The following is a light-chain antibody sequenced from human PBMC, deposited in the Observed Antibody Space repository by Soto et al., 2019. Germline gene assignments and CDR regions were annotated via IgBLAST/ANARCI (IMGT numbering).Light chain of an antibody. Sequence: EIVLTQSPGTLSLSPGERATLSCRASQSVSSSYLAWYQQKPGQAPRLLIYGASSRATGIPDRYSGSVSGTDFTLTISRLEPEDFAGYYCQQYGSSPPGTFGQGTKLEIK. V-gene: IGKV3-20*01. CDR3: QQYGSSPPGT. CDR1: QSVSSSY. J-gene: IGKJ2*02. CDR2: GAS.